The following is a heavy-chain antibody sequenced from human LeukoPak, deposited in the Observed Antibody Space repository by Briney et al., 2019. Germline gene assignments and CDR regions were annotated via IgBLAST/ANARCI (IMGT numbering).Heavy chain of an antibody. CDR3: ARTHSDFWSGYPLRFDP. CDR1: GYSISSGYY. D-gene: IGHD3-3*01. V-gene: IGHV4-38-2*01. J-gene: IGHJ5*02. CDR2: IYHSGST. Sequence: SETLSLTCAVSGYSISSGYYWGWIRPPPGKGLEWIGSIYHSGSTYYNPSLKSRVTISVDTSKNQFSLKLSSVTAADTAVYYRARTHSDFWSGYPLRFDPWGQGTLVTVSS.